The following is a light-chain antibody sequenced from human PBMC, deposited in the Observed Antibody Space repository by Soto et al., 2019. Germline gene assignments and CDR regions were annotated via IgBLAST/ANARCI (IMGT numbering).Light chain of an antibody. Sequence: DIQMTQSPSSLSASVGDRVTITCRTSQGISNYLAWYQQKPGKVPKLLIYAASTLQSGVPSRFSGSGSGTDFTLTISSLQPEDVATYYCQKYNSAPTLTFGGGTKVDIK. J-gene: IGKJ4*01. CDR2: AAS. CDR1: QGISNY. CDR3: QKYNSAPTLT. V-gene: IGKV1-27*01.